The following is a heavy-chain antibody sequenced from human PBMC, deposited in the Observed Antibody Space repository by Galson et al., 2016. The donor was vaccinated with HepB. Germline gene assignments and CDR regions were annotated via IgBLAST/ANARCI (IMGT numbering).Heavy chain of an antibody. J-gene: IGHJ1*01. D-gene: IGHD1-26*01. CDR1: GFTFSTSA. V-gene: IGHV3-9*01. Sequence: SLRLSCAASGFTFSTSAMGWVRQAPGKGLEWVSSISWNSGSIGYADSVKGRFTISRDNAKNSLYLQMNSLRAEDTAFYYCAQDKASMSVGATNFQHWGQGTLVTVSS. CDR3: AQDKASMSVGATNFQH. CDR2: ISWNSGSI.